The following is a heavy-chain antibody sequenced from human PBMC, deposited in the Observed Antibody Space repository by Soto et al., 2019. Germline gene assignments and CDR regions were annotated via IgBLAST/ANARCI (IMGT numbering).Heavy chain of an antibody. CDR1: GFTFRSYG. CDR2: INSDGTTT. V-gene: IGHV3-74*01. D-gene: IGHD2-8*01. J-gene: IGHJ6*02. Sequence: GGSLRLSCGASGFTFRSYGMHWVRQAPGKGLVWVSLINSDGTTTDYADSVKGRFTISRDNPKNTLFLQMMSLRLEDTAVYYFARDRDTIRMVPGNVDEGMDVWGQGTTVTVSS. CDR3: ARDRDTIRMVPGNVDEGMDV.